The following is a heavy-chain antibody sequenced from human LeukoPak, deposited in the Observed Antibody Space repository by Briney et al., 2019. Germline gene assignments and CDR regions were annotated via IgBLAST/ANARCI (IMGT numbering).Heavy chain of an antibody. CDR3: ARDVVVAAMFAFDI. CDR2: IKQDGSEK. J-gene: IGHJ3*02. CDR1: GFTFSSYW. D-gene: IGHD2-15*01. Sequence: RGSLRLSCAASGFTFSSYWMSWVRQAPGKGLEWVANIKQDGSEKYYVDSVKGRFTISRDNAKNSLYLQMNSLRAEDTAVYYCARDVVVAAMFAFDIWGQGTMVTVSS. V-gene: IGHV3-7*03.